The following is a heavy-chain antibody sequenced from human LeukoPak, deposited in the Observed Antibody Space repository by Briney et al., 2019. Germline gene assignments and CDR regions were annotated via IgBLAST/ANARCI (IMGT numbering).Heavy chain of an antibody. J-gene: IGHJ4*02. V-gene: IGHV3-30-3*01. D-gene: IGHD6-13*01. CDR1: GFTFSSYA. CDR3: ARGVAAAAEN. CDR2: ISYDGSNK. Sequence: GGSLRLSCPASGFTFSSYAMHWVRQAPGKGLEWVAVISYDGSNKYYADSVKGRFTISRDNSKNTLYLQMNSLRAEDTAVYYCARGVAAAAENWGQGTLVTVSS.